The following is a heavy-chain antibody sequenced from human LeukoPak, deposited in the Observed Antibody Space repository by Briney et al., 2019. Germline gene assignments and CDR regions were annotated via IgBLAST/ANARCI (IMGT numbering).Heavy chain of an antibody. V-gene: IGHV3-23*01. Sequence: PGGSLRLSCAASGFTFSSYAMSWVRQAPGKGLEWVSAISGSGGSTYYADSVKGRFTISRDNSKNTLYLQMNSLRAEDTAVYYCAKIYCSGGSCYFGYYFDYWGQGTLVAVSS. J-gene: IGHJ4*02. CDR1: GFTFSSYA. CDR2: ISGSGGST. D-gene: IGHD2-15*01. CDR3: AKIYCSGGSCYFGYYFDY.